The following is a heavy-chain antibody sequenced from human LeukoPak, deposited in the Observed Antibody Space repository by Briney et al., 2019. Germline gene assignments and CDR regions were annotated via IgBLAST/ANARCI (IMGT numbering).Heavy chain of an antibody. D-gene: IGHD5-24*01. V-gene: IGHV4-30-2*01. CDR3: ARGDGYRRRTDY. J-gene: IGHJ4*02. Sequence: PSQTLSLTCAVSGGSISSGGYSWSWIRQPPGKGLEWIGHIHQSGSTYYNASLKSRVTISIDRSKNQFSLKLSSVTAADTAVYYCARGDGYRRRTDYWGQGTLVTVSS. CDR2: IHQSGST. CDR1: GGSISSGGYS.